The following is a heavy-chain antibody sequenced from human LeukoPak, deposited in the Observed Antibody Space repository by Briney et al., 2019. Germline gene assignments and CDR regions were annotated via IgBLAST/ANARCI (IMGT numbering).Heavy chain of an antibody. Sequence: SETLSLTCTVSGGSISSYYLSWIRQPPGKGLEWIGYIYYSGSTNYNPSLKSRVTISVDTSKNQFSLKLSSVTAADTAVYYCARMRATVTTFFDYWGQGTLVTVSS. CDR1: GGSISSYY. D-gene: IGHD4-11*01. J-gene: IGHJ4*02. V-gene: IGHV4-59*08. CDR2: IYYSGST. CDR3: ARMRATVTTFFDY.